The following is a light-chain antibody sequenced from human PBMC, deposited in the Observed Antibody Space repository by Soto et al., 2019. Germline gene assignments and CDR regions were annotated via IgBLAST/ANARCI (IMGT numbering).Light chain of an antibody. CDR1: SSNIGSNY. Sequence: QSVLTQPPSASGTPGQRVTISCSGSSSNIGSNYVYWYQQLPGTAPKLLIYSNNQRPSGVPDRFSGSKSGTSASLAISGLRSDEEADYYCSAWYDSLSGWVFGGGTKLTVL. J-gene: IGLJ3*02. CDR3: SAWYDSLSGWV. CDR2: SNN. V-gene: IGLV1-47*02.